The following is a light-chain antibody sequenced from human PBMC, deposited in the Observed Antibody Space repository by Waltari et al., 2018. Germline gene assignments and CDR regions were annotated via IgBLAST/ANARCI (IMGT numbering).Light chain of an antibody. J-gene: IGKJ1*01. V-gene: IGKV3-20*01. CDR3: QMYVRLPVT. CDR1: QRVGTY. CDR2: GAS. Sequence: EIVLTQSPGTLSLSPGDRAALSCRASQRVGTYIAWYQQKPGQAPRLLIFGASNRATGIPDRFSGSGSGTDFSLTISRLEPEDFAVYYCQMYVRLPVTFGHGTRVEIK.